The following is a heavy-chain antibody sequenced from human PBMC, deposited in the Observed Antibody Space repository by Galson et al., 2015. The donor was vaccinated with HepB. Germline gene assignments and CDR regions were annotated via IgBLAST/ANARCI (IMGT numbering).Heavy chain of an antibody. CDR1: GDSVSDNSAS. Sequence: CAISGDSVSDNSASWNRIRQSPSRGLEWLGRTYYRSKWYNDYAASVKSRITINPDTSKNQFSLQLNSVTPEDTAVYYCTRAPYSSSSGILYYNGLDVWGQGTTVTVSS. CDR2: TYYRSKWYN. CDR3: TRAPYSSSSGILYYNGLDV. V-gene: IGHV6-1*01. D-gene: IGHD6-6*01. J-gene: IGHJ6*02.